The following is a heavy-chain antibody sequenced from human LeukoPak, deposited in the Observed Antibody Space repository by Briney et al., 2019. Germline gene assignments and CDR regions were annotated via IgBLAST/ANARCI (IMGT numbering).Heavy chain of an antibody. J-gene: IGHJ6*04. V-gene: IGHV4-59*01. CDR2: IYYSGST. CDR1: GGSISSYY. CDR3: ARLYYYGMDV. Sequence: SETLSLTCTVSGGSISSYYWSWIRQPPGKGLEWIGYIYYSGSTNYNPSLKSRVTISVDTSKNQFSLKLSSVTAADTAVYYRARLYYYGMDVWGKGTTVTVSS.